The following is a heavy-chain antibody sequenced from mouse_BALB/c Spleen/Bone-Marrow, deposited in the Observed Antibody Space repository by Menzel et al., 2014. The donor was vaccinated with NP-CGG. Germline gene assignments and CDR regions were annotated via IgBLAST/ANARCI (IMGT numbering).Heavy chain of an antibody. CDR1: GYTFTSYW. Sequence: LVESGAELVKPGASVKLSCKASGYTFTSYWMHWVKQRPGQGLEWIGEIDPSDSYTNYNQKFKGKATLTVDKSSSTAYMQLNSLTSEDSAVYFCARWLLRYYAMDDWGQGTSVTVSS. J-gene: IGHJ4*01. V-gene: IGHV1-69*02. CDR2: IDPSDSYT. CDR3: ARWLLRYYAMDD. D-gene: IGHD2-3*01.